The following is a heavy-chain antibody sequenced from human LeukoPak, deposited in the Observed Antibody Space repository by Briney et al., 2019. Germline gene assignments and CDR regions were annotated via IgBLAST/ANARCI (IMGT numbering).Heavy chain of an antibody. CDR2: ISAYNGNT. D-gene: IGHD1-26*01. V-gene: IGHV1-18*04. J-gene: IGHJ4*02. CDR3: ARYSGSPPAFDY. Sequence: ASVKVSCKASGYTFTGYYMHWVRQAPGQGLEWMGWISAYNGNTNYAQKLQGRVTMTTDTSTSTAYMELRSLRSDDTAVYYCARYSGSPPAFDYWGQGTLVTVSS. CDR1: GYTFTGYY.